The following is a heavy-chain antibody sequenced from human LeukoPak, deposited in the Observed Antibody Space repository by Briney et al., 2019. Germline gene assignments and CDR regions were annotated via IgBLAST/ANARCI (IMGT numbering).Heavy chain of an antibody. Sequence: VASLRLSCKASGYTFTSYCIHWVRQAPGQGLEWMGWINTNRGNTGYAQKFQGRVTISRDTKIRTAYMEMSILRSEDTAVYYCARSRRLLPDYWGQGTLVTVSS. V-gene: IGHV1-8*01. CDR3: ARSRRLLPDY. D-gene: IGHD1-26*01. J-gene: IGHJ4*02. CDR1: GYTFTSYC. CDR2: INTNRGNT.